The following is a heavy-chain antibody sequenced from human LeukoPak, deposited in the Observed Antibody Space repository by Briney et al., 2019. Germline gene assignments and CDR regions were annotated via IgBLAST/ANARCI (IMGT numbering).Heavy chain of an antibody. Sequence: PSETLSLTCAVYGGSFSGYYWSWIRQPPEMGLEWMGQIYHSGSTKYNGSLKRRGTISVDTTKNQFSLNLTSVTAADTAVYYCARGLFDMNTIRPFPFDLWGQGTLVTVSS. CDR1: GGSFSGYY. J-gene: IGHJ4*02. CDR3: ARGLFDMNTIRPFPFDL. CDR2: IYHSGST. D-gene: IGHD5-24*01. V-gene: IGHV4-34*01.